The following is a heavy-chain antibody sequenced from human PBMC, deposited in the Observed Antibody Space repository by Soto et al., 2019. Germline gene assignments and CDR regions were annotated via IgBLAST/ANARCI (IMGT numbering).Heavy chain of an antibody. CDR2: ISSSSSYI. J-gene: IGHJ6*02. V-gene: IGHV3-21*01. D-gene: IGHD2-21*02. Sequence: PGGSLRLSCAASGFTFSSYSMNWVRQAPGKGLEWVSSISSSSSYIYYADSVKGRFTISRDNAKSSLYLQMNSLRAEDTAVYYCAGDPHPYLAYCGGDCYAPVYYYGMDVWGQGTTVTVSS. CDR3: AGDPHPYLAYCGGDCYAPVYYYGMDV. CDR1: GFTFSSYS.